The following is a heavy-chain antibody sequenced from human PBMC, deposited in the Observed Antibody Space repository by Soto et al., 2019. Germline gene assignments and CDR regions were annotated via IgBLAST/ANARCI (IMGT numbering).Heavy chain of an antibody. D-gene: IGHD3-22*01. CDR3: ARDWSRYYDSSGLMWFY. Sequence: ASVKVSCKASGYTFTSYGISWVRQAPGQGLEWVGWISAHNGDTRYAQNLQGGITMTTDTFTNTAYMELTSLTSDDTAVYYCARDWSRYYDSSGLMWFYWGQGTLVTVSS. J-gene: IGHJ4*02. CDR1: GYTFTSYG. CDR2: ISAHNGDT. V-gene: IGHV1-18*01.